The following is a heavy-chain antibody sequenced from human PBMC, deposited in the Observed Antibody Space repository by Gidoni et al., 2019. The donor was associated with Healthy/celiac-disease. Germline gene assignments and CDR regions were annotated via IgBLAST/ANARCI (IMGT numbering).Heavy chain of an antibody. D-gene: IGHD1-1*01. CDR3: ARLELEPSSGFDY. CDR2: IIPIFGTA. V-gene: IGHV1-69*01. J-gene: IGHJ4*02. CDR1: GGTFSSYA. Sequence: QVPLVQSGAEVQKPGSSVKVSCKASGGTFSSYAISWERQAPGQGLAWMGGIIPIFGTANYAQKFQGRVTITADESTSTAYMALSSLRSEDTAVYYCARLELEPSSGFDYLGQGTLVTVSS.